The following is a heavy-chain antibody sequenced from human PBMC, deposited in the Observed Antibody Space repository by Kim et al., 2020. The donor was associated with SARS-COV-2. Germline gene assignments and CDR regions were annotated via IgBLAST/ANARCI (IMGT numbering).Heavy chain of an antibody. CDR2: IWYDGSNK. CDR3: ARDWLPGWFDP. Sequence: GGSLRLSCAASGFTFSSYGMHWVRQAPGKGLEWVAVIWYDGSNKYYADSVKGRFTISRDNSKNTLYLQMNSLRAEDTAVYYCARDWLPGWFDPWGQGTLVTVSS. J-gene: IGHJ5*02. CDR1: GFTFSSYG. D-gene: IGHD5-12*01. V-gene: IGHV3-33*01.